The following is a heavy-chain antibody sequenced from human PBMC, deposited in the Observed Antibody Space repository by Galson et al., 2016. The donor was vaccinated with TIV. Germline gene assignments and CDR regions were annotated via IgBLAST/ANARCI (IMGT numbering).Heavy chain of an antibody. D-gene: IGHD6-19*01. Sequence: SLRFSCAASGFTFSRYTMHWLRQAPGKGLEWVAVTTYDDSQKYYAGSVKGRFTISRDNSKNTLFLQINRLTAEDTAVYYCERVVSTGWAQYFDYWGQGTLVTVSS. CDR3: ERVVSTGWAQYFDY. CDR1: GFTFSRYT. V-gene: IGHV3-30*04. CDR2: TTYDDSQK. J-gene: IGHJ4*02.